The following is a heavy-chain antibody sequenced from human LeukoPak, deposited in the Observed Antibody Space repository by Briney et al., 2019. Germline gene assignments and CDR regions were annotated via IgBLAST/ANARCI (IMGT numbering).Heavy chain of an antibody. Sequence: SETLSLTCTVSGGSISSSSYYWSWIRQPPGKGLEWIGYVYNSGNTYYNPSLESRLTISLDTSKNQFSLKLRSVTAADTAVYYCAYYGGEYFDYWGQGTLVTVSS. D-gene: IGHD3-10*01. CDR2: VYNSGNT. V-gene: IGHV4-30-4*07. CDR3: AYYGGEYFDY. J-gene: IGHJ4*02. CDR1: GGSISSSSYY.